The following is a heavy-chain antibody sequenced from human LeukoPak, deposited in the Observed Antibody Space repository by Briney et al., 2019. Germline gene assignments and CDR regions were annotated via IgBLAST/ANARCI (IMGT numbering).Heavy chain of an antibody. J-gene: IGHJ4*02. CDR2: ISASGGST. CDR3: AKLGRRPPPDY. CDR1: GFTFSSYS. V-gene: IGHV3-23*01. D-gene: IGHD1-26*01. Sequence: GGSLRLSCAASGFTFSSYSMSWVRQAPGKGLEWVSGISASGGSTYYADSVKGRFTISRDNSKNTLYLQMNSLRAEDTALYYCAKLGRRPPPDYWGQGTLVTVSS.